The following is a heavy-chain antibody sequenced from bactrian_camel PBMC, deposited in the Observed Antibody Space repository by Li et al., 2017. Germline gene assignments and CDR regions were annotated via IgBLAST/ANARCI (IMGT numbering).Heavy chain of an antibody. V-gene: IGHV3S40*01. J-gene: IGHJ6*01. CDR2: IVAGGGTT. Sequence: VQLVESGGGLVQPGGSLTLSCAASGFDFSAVPMNWVCQAPGKGLEWVSGIVAGGGTTLYADSVKGRFTTARDNAKNTVYLQMISLKPEDSAMYYCAADVRWYCYSGSWLSQRHSPDFGYWGQGTQVTVSS. CDR1: GFDFSAVP. CDR3: AADVRWYCYSGSWLSQRHSPDFGY. D-gene: IGHD3*01.